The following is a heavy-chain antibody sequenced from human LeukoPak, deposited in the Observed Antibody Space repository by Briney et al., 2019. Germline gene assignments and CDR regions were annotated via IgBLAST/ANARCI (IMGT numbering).Heavy chain of an antibody. Sequence: PSETLSLTCIVSGYSISSGYYWGWIRQPPGKGLEWIGNIHHSGSTYYNPSLKSRVAISVDTSKNQLSLKLSSVTAADTAVYYCARVAAGIGFFQHWGQGTLVTVSS. CDR3: ARVAAGIGFFQH. D-gene: IGHD6-13*01. V-gene: IGHV4-38-2*02. CDR2: IHHSGST. J-gene: IGHJ1*01. CDR1: GYSISSGYY.